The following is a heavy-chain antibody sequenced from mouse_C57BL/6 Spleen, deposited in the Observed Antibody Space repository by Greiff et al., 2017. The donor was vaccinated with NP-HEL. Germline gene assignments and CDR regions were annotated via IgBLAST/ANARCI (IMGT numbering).Heavy chain of an antibody. CDR1: GFTFSSYA. CDR2: ISDGGSYT. D-gene: IGHD2-3*01. V-gene: IGHV5-4*01. J-gene: IGHJ3*01. CDR3: ARGGDGYYPFAY. Sequence: EVQRVESGGGLVKPGGSLKLSCAASGFTFSSYAMSWVRQTPEKRLEWVATISDGGSYTYYPDNVKGRFTISRDNAKNNLYLQMSHLKSEDTAMYYCARGGDGYYPFAYWGQGTLVTVSA.